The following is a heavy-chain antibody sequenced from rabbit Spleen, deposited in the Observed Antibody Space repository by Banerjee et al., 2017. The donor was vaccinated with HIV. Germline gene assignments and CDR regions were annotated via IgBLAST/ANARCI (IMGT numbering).Heavy chain of an antibody. CDR1: GFSFSAGYY. D-gene: IGHD3-1*01. V-gene: IGHV1S40*01. CDR2: INTYTGKP. J-gene: IGHJ4*01. Sequence: QSLEESGGDLVKPGASLTLTCTASGFSFSAGYYMCWVRQAPGKGLQWIACINTYTGKPVYATWAKGRFTISRTSSTTVTLQMTSLTAADTATYFCARDLASVVGWNFNLWGQGTLVTVS. CDR3: ARDLASVVGWNFNL.